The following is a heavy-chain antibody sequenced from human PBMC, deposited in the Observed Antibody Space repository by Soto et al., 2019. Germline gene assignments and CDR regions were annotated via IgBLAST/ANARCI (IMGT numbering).Heavy chain of an antibody. J-gene: IGHJ4*02. Sequence: QVQLQESGPGLLKPSETLSLTCSVSGGSVSVKTYYWSWIRQPPGKRLEWIGYVNYSGTTNYNPSLKSRVTISVDLSKNQFSLRLSSVTTADTALYYCARTTAVPNSLRSRYFFDYWGQGTLVTVSS. V-gene: IGHV4-61*01. D-gene: IGHD4-17*01. CDR1: GGSVSVKTYY. CDR3: ARTTAVPNSLRSRYFFDY. CDR2: VNYSGTT.